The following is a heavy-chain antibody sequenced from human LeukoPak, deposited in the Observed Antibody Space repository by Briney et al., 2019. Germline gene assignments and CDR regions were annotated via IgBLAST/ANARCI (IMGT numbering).Heavy chain of an antibody. V-gene: IGHV4-39*01. Sequence: PSETLSLTCTVSGGSISSSSYYWDWIRQPPGKGLEWIGAIYYSGSTNYNPSLKSRVTISVDTSKNQFSLKQSSVTAADTAVYYCARHRIPAALASAFDYWGQGTLVTVSS. CDR3: ARHRIPAALASAFDY. CDR2: IYYSGST. J-gene: IGHJ4*02. CDR1: GGSISSSSYY. D-gene: IGHD2-2*01.